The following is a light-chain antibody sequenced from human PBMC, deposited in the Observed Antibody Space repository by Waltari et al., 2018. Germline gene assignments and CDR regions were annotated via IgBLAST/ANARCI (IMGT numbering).Light chain of an antibody. CDR1: TSVLDSANNKNC. J-gene: IGKJ4*01. CDR3: QQYYSTPPT. V-gene: IGKV4-1*01. Sequence: KSSTSVLDSANNKNCLAWYQQKPGQPPKLLIYGAATRESGVPERFRGSGSVTDFTLTISSLQAEDVAVYYCQQYYSTPPTFGGGTKVEIK. CDR2: GAA.